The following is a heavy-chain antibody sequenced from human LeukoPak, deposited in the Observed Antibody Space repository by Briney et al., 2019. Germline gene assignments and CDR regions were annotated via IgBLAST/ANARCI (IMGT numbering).Heavy chain of an antibody. V-gene: IGHV4-39*07. CDR1: GGSISSSYYY. CDR3: ARGRGNYGRYYFDY. CDR2: IYDSGST. J-gene: IGHJ4*02. Sequence: SETLSLTCTVSGGSISSSYYYWGWIRQPPGKGLEWIGSIYDSGSTNYNPSLKSRVTISVDTSKNQFSLKLSSVTAADTAVYYCARGRGNYGRYYFDYWGQGTLVTVSS. D-gene: IGHD1-7*01.